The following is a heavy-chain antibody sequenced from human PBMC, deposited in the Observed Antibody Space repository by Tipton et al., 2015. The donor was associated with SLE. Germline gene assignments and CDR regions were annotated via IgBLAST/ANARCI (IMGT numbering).Heavy chain of an antibody. CDR1: GYSISSGNY. Sequence: GLVKPSETLSLICAVSGYSISSGNYWGWIRQPPGKGLEWIGSMYNSGNTFYNPSLKSRVTISVDTSKNHFSLKLDSVTAADTAVYYCARGGVVTLTQFDYWGQGTLVTVSS. J-gene: IGHJ4*02. D-gene: IGHD3-16*01. CDR3: ARGGVVTLTQFDY. V-gene: IGHV4-38-2*01. CDR2: MYNSGNT.